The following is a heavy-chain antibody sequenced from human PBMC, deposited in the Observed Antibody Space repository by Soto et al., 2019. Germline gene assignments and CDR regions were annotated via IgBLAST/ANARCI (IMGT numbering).Heavy chain of an antibody. CDR3: ARDQAVGAARPPGYYYYGMDV. V-gene: IGHV1-69*06. Sequence: SVKVSCKASGGTFSSYAISWVRQAPGQGLEWMGGIIPIFGTANYAQKFQGRVTITADKSTSTAYMELSSLRSEDTAVYYCARDQAVGAARPPGYYYYGMDVWGQGTTVTVSS. D-gene: IGHD6-6*01. J-gene: IGHJ6*02. CDR2: IIPIFGTA. CDR1: GGTFSSYA.